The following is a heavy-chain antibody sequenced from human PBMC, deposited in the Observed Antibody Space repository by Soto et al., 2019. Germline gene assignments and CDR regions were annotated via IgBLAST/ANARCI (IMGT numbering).Heavy chain of an antibody. V-gene: IGHV1-69*02. CDR2: IIPILGIA. D-gene: IGHD3-3*01. CDR1: GGTFSSYT. J-gene: IGHJ5*02. CDR3: ASDGGGGYYIQDNWFDP. Sequence: QVQLVQSGAEVKKPGSSVKVSCKASGGTFSSYTISWVRQAPGQGLEWMGRIIPILGIANYAQKFQGRVTITADKSTSTAYMELSSLRSEDTAVYYCASDGGGGYYIQDNWFDPWGHAALVTVSS.